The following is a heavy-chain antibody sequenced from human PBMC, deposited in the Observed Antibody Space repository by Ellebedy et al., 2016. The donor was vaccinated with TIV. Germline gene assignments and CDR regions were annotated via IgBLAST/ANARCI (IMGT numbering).Heavy chain of an antibody. J-gene: IGHJ4*02. D-gene: IGHD4-17*01. V-gene: IGHV1-3*01. Sequence: ADSVKVSCKASGYTFTSYAMHWVRQAPGQRLEWMGWINAGNGNTKYSQKFQGRVTITRDTSASTAYMELSSLRSEDTAVYYCARDRDYGTFDYWGQGTLVTVSS. CDR1: GYTFTSYA. CDR3: ARDRDYGTFDY. CDR2: INAGNGNT.